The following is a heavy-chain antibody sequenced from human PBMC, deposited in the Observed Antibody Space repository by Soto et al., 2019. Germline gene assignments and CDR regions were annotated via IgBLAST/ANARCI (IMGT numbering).Heavy chain of an antibody. Sequence: GGSLRLSYVASGFAFSSYAMNWVRQAPGKGLEWVSAISGSGGSTFYADSVKGRFTISRDNSKNTLYLQMNSLRAEDTAVYYCAKAPPTGAIDYWDQGTLVTVSS. D-gene: IGHD1-26*01. V-gene: IGHV3-23*01. J-gene: IGHJ4*02. CDR2: ISGSGGST. CDR1: GFAFSSYA. CDR3: AKAPPTGAIDY.